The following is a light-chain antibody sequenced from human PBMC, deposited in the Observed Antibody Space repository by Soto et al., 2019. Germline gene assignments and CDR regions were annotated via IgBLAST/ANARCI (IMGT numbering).Light chain of an antibody. CDR1: SSNIGAGYD. J-gene: IGLJ1*01. V-gene: IGLV1-40*01. Sequence: QSVLTQPPSVSGAPGQRVTVSCTGSSSNIGAGYDVHWYQQLPGTAPKLLIYGNNNRPSGVPDRFSGSKSGTSASLAITGLQAENEADYYSKSNDRGLSAPYVSETGTKVPVL. CDR2: GNN. CDR3: KSNDRGLSAPYV.